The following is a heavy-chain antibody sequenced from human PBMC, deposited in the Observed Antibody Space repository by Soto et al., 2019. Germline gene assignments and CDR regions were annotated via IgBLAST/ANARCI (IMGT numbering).Heavy chain of an antibody. CDR1: GGTFSSYT. J-gene: IGHJ6*03. V-gene: IGHV1-69*02. D-gene: IGHD2-2*01. CDR3: VSRYCSSTSCPTYYYYYMDV. Sequence: SVKVSCKASGGTFSSYTISWVRQAPGQGLEWMGKIIPILGIANYAQKFQGRVTITADKSTSTAYMELSSLRSEDTAVYYCVSRYCSSTSCPTYYYYYMDVWGKGTTVTGSS. CDR2: IIPILGIA.